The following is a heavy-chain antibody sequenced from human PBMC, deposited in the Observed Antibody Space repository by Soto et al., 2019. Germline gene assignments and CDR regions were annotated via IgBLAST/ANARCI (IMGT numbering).Heavy chain of an antibody. V-gene: IGHV1-24*01. CDR3: ATASPLGSDYYDCSGYYRWLAL. J-gene: IGHJ5*02. CDR2: FDPEDGET. CDR1: GYTLTELS. Sequence: ASVKVSCKVSGYTLTELSMHWVRQAPGKGLEWMGGFDPEDGETIYAQKFQGRVTMTEDTSTDTAYMELSSLRSEDTAVYYCATASPLGSDYYDCSGYYRWLALRGQGTLVIVSS. D-gene: IGHD3-22*01.